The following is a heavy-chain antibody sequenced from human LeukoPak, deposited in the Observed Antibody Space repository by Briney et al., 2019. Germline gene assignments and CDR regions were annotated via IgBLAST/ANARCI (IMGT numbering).Heavy chain of an antibody. J-gene: IGHJ5*02. D-gene: IGHD3-10*01. V-gene: IGHV4-59*08. CDR3: AREVRGAHGPYNWFDP. CDR1: GGSISSYY. CDR2: IYYSGST. Sequence: PSETLSLTCTVSGGSISSYYWSWIRQPPGKGLEWIGYIYYSGSTNYNPSLKSRVTISVDTSKNQFSLKLSSVTAADTAVYYCAREVRGAHGPYNWFDPWGQGTLVTVSS.